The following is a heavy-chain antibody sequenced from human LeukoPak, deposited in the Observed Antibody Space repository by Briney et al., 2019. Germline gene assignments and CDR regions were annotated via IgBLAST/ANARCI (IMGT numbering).Heavy chain of an antibody. CDR2: IYYSGST. D-gene: IGHD4-17*01. Sequence: SETLSLTCTVSSGSISSGGYYWSWIRQHPGKGLEWIGYIYYSGSTYYNPSLKSRVTMSVDTSKNQFSLKLSSVTAADTAVYYCARDSGGDYESWVNAFDIWGQGTMVTVSS. J-gene: IGHJ3*02. CDR3: ARDSGGDYESWVNAFDI. V-gene: IGHV4-31*03. CDR1: SGSISSGGYY.